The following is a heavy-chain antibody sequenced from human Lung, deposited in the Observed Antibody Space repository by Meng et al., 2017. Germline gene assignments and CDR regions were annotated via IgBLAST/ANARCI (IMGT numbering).Heavy chain of an antibody. CDR1: GGSISISNYY. CDR2: IYNSGSN. CDR3: ARGQKGYFDL. Sequence: VQVYDVGPGRVKPAPTLSLTCTVSGGSISISNYYWSWIRQPPGKGLEWSGHIYNSGSNYYNPSLKSRITISVDTSKNQFSLKLSSVTAADTAVYYCARGQKGYFDLWGRGTLVTVSS. J-gene: IGHJ2*01. V-gene: IGHV4-30-4*01.